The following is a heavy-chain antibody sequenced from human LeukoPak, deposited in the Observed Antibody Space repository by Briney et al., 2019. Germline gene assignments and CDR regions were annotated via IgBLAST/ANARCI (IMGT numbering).Heavy chain of an antibody. Sequence: ASVKVSCKASGYTFTSYDINWVRQATGQGLEWMGWMNPNSGNTGYAQKFQGRVTITRNTSISTAYMELSSLRSEDTAVYYCATSARYCSSTSCYSFDYWGQGTLVTVSS. V-gene: IGHV1-8*03. CDR1: GYTFTSYD. CDR3: ATSARYCSSTSCYSFDY. J-gene: IGHJ4*02. CDR2: MNPNSGNT. D-gene: IGHD2-2*02.